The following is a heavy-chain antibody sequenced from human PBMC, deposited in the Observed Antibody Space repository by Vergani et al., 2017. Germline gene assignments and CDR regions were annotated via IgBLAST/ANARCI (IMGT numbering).Heavy chain of an antibody. V-gene: IGHV3-53*02. CDR2: IYSGGST. CDR1: GFTVSSNY. D-gene: IGHD1-26*01. CDR3: ARAPGRELNRYYYYYMDV. Sequence: EVQLVETGGGLIQPGGSLRLSCAASGFTVSSNYMSWVRQAPGKGLEWVSVIYSGGSTYYADSVKGRFTISRDNSKNTLYLQMNSLRAEDTAVYYCARAPGRELNRYYYYYMDVWGKGTTVTVSS. J-gene: IGHJ6*03.